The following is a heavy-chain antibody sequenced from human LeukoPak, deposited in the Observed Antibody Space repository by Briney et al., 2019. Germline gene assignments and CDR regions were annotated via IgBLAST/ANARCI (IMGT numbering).Heavy chain of an antibody. Sequence: QPGGSLRLSCAASGFTFSSYGMHWVRQAPGKGLEWVAVIWYDGSNKYYADSVKGRFTISRDNSKNTLYLQMNSLRAEDTAVYYCARDMARGVIIPSESWGQGTLVSVPS. D-gene: IGHD3-10*01. J-gene: IGHJ4*02. CDR2: IWYDGSNK. V-gene: IGHV3-33*01. CDR3: ARDMARGVIIPSES. CDR1: GFTFSSYG.